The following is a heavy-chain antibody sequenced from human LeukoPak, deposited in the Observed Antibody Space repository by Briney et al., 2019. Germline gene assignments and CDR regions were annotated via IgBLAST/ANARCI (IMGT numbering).Heavy chain of an antibody. CDR3: ARGLGVVVAGGTHFDY. Sequence: ASVKVSCKASGGTFSSYAISWVRQAPGQGLEWRGRIIPILGIANYAQKFQGRVTITADKSTSTAYMELSSLRSEDTAVYYCARGLGVVVAGGTHFDYWGQGTLVTVSS. J-gene: IGHJ4*02. CDR2: IIPILGIA. CDR1: GGTFSSYA. V-gene: IGHV1-69*04. D-gene: IGHD2-15*01.